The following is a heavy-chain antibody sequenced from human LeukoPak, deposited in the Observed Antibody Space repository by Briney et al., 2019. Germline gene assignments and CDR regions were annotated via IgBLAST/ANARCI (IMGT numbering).Heavy chain of an antibody. Sequence: PGRSLRLSCAASGFTFSSYAMHWVRQAPGKGLEWVAVISYDGSNKYYADSVKGRFTISRDNSKNTLYLQMNSLKTEDTAVYYCTRTRIVGATPGYWGQGTLVTVSS. CDR1: GFTFSSYA. CDR3: TRTRIVGATPGY. D-gene: IGHD1-26*01. CDR2: ISYDGSNK. V-gene: IGHV3-30*04. J-gene: IGHJ4*02.